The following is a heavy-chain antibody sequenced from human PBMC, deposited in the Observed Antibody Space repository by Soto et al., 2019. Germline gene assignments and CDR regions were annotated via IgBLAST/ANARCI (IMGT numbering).Heavy chain of an antibody. CDR2: IIPIFGTA. V-gene: IGHV1-69*01. D-gene: IGHD3-10*01. J-gene: IGHJ4*02. CDR3: ARVGNAVGFGEPFFDS. CDR1: GGTFSSYA. Sequence: QVQLVQSGAEVKKPGSSVKGSCKASGGTFSSYAISWVRQAPGQGLEWMGGIIPIFGTANYAQKFQGRVTIIADESTGTAYMELSSLRSEDTAVYYCARVGNAVGFGEPFFDSWGQGTLVTVSS.